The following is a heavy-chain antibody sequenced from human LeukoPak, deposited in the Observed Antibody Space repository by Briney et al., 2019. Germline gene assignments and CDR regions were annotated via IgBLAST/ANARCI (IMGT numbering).Heavy chain of an antibody. Sequence: GGSLRLSCAASGFTFSSYSMNWVRQAPGKGLEWVSYISSSSSTIYYADSVKGRFTISRDNAKNSLYLQMNSLRAEDTAVYYCARELRGGFDPWGQGTLVTVSS. J-gene: IGHJ5*02. CDR1: GFTFSSYS. CDR3: ARELRGGFDP. D-gene: IGHD2-21*01. CDR2: ISSSSSTI. V-gene: IGHV3-48*01.